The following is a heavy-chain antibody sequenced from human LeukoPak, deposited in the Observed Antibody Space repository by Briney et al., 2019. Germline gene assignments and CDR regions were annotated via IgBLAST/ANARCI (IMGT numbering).Heavy chain of an antibody. V-gene: IGHV4-4*07. CDR1: GGSISSYY. J-gene: IGHJ6*02. CDR2: IYTSGST. D-gene: IGHD3-10*01. CDR3: ARDGRYYGSGSYYTYYYYGMDV. Sequence: SETLSLTCTVSGGSISSYYWSWIQQPAGKGLEWIGRIYTSGSTNYNPSLKSRVTMSVDTSKNQFSLKLSSVTAADTAVYYCARDGRYYGSGSYYTYYYYGMDVWGQGTTVTVSS.